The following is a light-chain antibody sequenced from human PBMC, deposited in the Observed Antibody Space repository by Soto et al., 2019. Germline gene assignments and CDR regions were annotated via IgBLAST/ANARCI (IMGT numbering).Light chain of an antibody. V-gene: IGKV3-11*01. CDR1: QSVSSY. CDR2: DAS. CDR3: LQHYENPPYT. J-gene: IGKJ2*01. Sequence: EIVLTQSPATLSLSPGERATLSCRASQSVSSYLAWYQQKPGQAPRLLIYDASNRATGIPARFSGSGSGTDFTLTISSLEPEDFAVYYCLQHYENPPYTFGQGTKLEIK.